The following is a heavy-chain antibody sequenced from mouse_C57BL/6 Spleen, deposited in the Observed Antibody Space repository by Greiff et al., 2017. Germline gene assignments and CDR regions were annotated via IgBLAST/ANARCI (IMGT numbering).Heavy chain of an antibody. V-gene: IGHV10-1*01. D-gene: IGHD1-1*01. J-gene: IGHJ3*01. CDR1: GFSFNTYA. CDR3: VRQVYYYGSSYAFAY. CDR2: IRSKSNNYAT. Sequence: EVQVVESGGGLVQPKGSLKLSCAASGFSFNTYAMNWVRQAPGKGLEWVARIRSKSNNYATYYADSVKDRFTISRDDSESMLYLQMNNLKTEDTAMYYCVRQVYYYGSSYAFAYWGQGTLVTVSA.